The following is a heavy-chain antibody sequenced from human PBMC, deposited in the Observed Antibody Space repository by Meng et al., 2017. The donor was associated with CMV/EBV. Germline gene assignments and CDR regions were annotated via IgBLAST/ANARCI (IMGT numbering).Heavy chain of an antibody. CDR1: GYTFTSYY. D-gene: IGHD1-26*01. V-gene: IGHV1-46*01. CDR2: INPSGGST. J-gene: IGHJ4*02. CDR3: ARGTLSGSSPAVFDY. Sequence: ALVKVSCKASGYTFTSYYMHWVRQAPGQGLEWMGIINPSGGSTSYAQKFQGRVTMTRDTSTSTVYMELSSLRSEDTAVYYYARGTLSGSSPAVFDYWGQGTLVTVSS.